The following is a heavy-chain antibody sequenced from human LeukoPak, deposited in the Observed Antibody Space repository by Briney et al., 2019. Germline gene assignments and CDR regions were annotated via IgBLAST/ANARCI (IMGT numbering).Heavy chain of an antibody. CDR1: GFTFSSYG. CDR2: IRYDGSNK. CDR3: AKARGSYGGSAFDI. V-gene: IGHV3-30*02. D-gene: IGHD1-26*01. J-gene: IGHJ3*02. Sequence: GGSLRLSCAASGFTFSSYGMHWVRQAPGKGLEWVAFIRYDGSNKYYADSVKGRFTISRDNSKNTLSLQMNSLRAEDTAVYYCAKARGSYGGSAFDIWGQGTMVTVSS.